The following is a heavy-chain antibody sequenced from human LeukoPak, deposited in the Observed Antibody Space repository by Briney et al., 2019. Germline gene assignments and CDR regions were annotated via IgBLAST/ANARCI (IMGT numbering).Heavy chain of an antibody. J-gene: IGHJ5*02. CDR3: ARDRHCSGGSCYFGWFDP. CDR2: ISAYNGNT. D-gene: IGHD2-15*01. CDR1: GYTFTSYD. Sequence: ASVKVSCKASGYTFTSYDINWVRQAPGQGLEWMRWISAYNGNTNYAQKLQGRVTMTTDTSTSTAYMELRSLRSDDTAVYYCARDRHCSGGSCYFGWFDPWGQGTLVTVSS. V-gene: IGHV1-18*01.